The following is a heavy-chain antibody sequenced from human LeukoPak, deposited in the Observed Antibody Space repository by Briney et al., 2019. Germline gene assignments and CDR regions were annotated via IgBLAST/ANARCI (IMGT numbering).Heavy chain of an antibody. CDR1: GDSISSGDYY. V-gene: IGHV4-61*02. CDR3: ARKVGAPNWYFDL. CDR2: ISSSGST. D-gene: IGHD1-26*01. Sequence: SQTLSLTCTVSGDSISSGDYYWSWIRQPAGKGLEWIGRISSSGSTNYNPSLKSRVTISVDTSKNQFSLKLNSVTAADTAVYFCARKVGAPNWYFDLWGRGTLVTVSS. J-gene: IGHJ2*01.